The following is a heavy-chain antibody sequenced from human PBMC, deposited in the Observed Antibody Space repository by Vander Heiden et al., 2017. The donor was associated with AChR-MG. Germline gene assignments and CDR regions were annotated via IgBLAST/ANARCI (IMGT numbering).Heavy chain of an antibody. Sequence: QVQLVQSGAEVKKPGASVKLSCKVSGYTPPEYSMDWVRQAPGKGLEWMGGFDPEDGETIYAQKFQGRVTMTEDTSTDTAYMELSSLRSEDTAVYYCATGLSSPATYCGGDCSSWGQGTLVTVSS. D-gene: IGHD2-21*01. V-gene: IGHV1-24*01. J-gene: IGHJ5*02. CDR3: ATGLSSPATYCGGDCSS. CDR1: GYTPPEYS. CDR2: FDPEDGET.